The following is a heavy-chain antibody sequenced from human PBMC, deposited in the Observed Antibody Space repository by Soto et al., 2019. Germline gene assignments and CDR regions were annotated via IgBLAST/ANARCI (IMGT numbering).Heavy chain of an antibody. CDR3: AKDGDFYDFLTGYYLTGHYFDY. D-gene: IGHD3-9*01. Sequence: TGGSLRLSYAASGFTFISYAMSWVRQTPGKGLEWVSAISGSGGSTYYADSVKGRFTISRDNSKNTLYLQMNSLRAEDTAVYYCAKDGDFYDFLTGYYLTGHYFDYWGQGTPVTVSS. J-gene: IGHJ4*02. CDR1: GFTFISYA. CDR2: ISGSGGST. V-gene: IGHV3-23*01.